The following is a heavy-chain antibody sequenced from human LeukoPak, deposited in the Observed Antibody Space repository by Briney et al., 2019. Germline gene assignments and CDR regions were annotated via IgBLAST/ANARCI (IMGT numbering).Heavy chain of an antibody. J-gene: IGHJ4*02. Sequence: ASVKVSCKTSGYTFSSYGISWVRQAPGQGLEWMGIINPSGGSTSYAQKFQGRVTMTRDMSTSTVYMELSSLRSEDTAVYYCARDIVRGAIWGQGTLVTVSS. D-gene: IGHD2/OR15-2a*01. CDR2: INPSGGST. CDR3: ARDIVRGAI. CDR1: GYTFSSYG. V-gene: IGHV1-46*01.